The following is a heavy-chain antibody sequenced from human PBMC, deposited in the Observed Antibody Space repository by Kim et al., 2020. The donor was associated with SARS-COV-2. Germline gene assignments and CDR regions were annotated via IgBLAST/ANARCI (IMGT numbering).Heavy chain of an antibody. CDR3: APLPDIVVVPAQH. J-gene: IGHJ1*01. V-gene: IGHV4-39*01. Sequence: YNPSLKSRVTISVDTSKNQFSLKLSSVTAADTAVYYCAPLPDIVVVPAQHWGQGTLVTVSS. D-gene: IGHD2-2*01.